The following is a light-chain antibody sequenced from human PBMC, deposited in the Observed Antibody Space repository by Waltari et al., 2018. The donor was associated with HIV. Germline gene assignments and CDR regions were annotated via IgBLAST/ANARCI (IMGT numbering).Light chain of an antibody. V-gene: IGKV3-15*01. CDR3: QQYHGETPMYT. Sequence: EIVMTQSPATLSVSPGESATLSCKSSQNVNRDLAWYQQRPGQAPRLLSFRTAHRSFGVQARVSGSGFGTEFTLTISSLQSEDFAVDYCQQYHGETPMYTSGQGTKVEIK. CDR1: QNVNRD. J-gene: IGKJ2*01. CDR2: RTA.